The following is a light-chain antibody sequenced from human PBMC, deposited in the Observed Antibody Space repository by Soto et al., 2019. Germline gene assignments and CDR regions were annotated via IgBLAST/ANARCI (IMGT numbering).Light chain of an antibody. CDR1: SSNIGAGYD. V-gene: IGLV1-40*01. Sequence: QSVLTQPPSVSGAPGQRVTISCTGSSSNIGAGYDVHWYQQLPGTAPKLLIYGNSNRPSGVPDRFSGSKSGTSASLAITGLQADDEADYYCQSYDSSLHWVFGGGTQLTVL. CDR3: QSYDSSLHWV. J-gene: IGLJ3*02. CDR2: GNS.